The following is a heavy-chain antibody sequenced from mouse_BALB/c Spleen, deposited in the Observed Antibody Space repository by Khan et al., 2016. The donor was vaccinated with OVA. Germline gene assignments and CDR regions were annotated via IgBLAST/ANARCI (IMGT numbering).Heavy chain of an antibody. V-gene: IGHV2-6-5*01. CDR1: GFSLTDYG. CDR3: AKGVWSYYYALDY. J-gene: IGHJ4*01. CDR2: IWGGGST. Sequence: VQLQESGPGLVAPSQSLSITCTDSGFSLTDYGVSWIRQPPGKGLEWLGVIWGGGSTYYNSALKSRLSISKDNSKSQAFLKMSSLQTDDTAMYYCAKGVWSYYYALDYWGQGTSVTVSS.